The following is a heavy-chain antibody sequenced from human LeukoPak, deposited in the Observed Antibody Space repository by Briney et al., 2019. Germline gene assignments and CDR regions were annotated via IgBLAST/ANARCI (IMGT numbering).Heavy chain of an antibody. CDR1: GGSISSYY. D-gene: IGHD6-19*01. J-gene: IGHJ5*02. Sequence: SETLSLTCTVSGGSISSYYWSWIRQPAGKGLEWIGRIYSSGSTTYNPSLKSRVTMSVDTSKNQFSLKVTSVTAADTAVYYCARDLYSSGWSAWFDPWGQGTLVTVSS. CDR3: ARDLYSSGWSAWFDP. CDR2: IYSSGST. V-gene: IGHV4-4*07.